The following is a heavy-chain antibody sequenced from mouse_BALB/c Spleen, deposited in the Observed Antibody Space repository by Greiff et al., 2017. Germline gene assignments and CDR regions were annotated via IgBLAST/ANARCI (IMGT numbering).Heavy chain of an antibody. Sequence: DVKLVESGGGLVQPGGSRKLSCAASGFTFSSFGMHWVRQAPEKGLEWVAYISSGSSTIYYADTVKGRFTISRDNPKNTLFLQMTSLRSEDTAMYYCARGGIYYDYDGFAYWGQGTLVTVSA. CDR2: ISSGSSTI. J-gene: IGHJ3*01. CDR3: ARGGIYYDYDGFAY. D-gene: IGHD2-4*01. CDR1: GFTFSSFG. V-gene: IGHV5-17*02.